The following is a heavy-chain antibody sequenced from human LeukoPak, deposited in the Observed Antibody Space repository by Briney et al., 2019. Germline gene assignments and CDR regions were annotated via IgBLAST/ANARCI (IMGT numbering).Heavy chain of an antibody. V-gene: IGHV1-2*02. CDR1: GYTFSGYY. D-gene: IGHD1-26*01. CDR3: AARGSASYYARYFDY. CDR2: INPNSGDT. Sequence: ASVKVSCKASGYTFSGYYMHWVRQAPGQGLEWMGWINPNSGDTNYAQKFQGRVTMTRDTSISTAYMDLSRLTSDDTAVYYCAARGSASYYARYFDYWGQGTLVTVSS. J-gene: IGHJ4*02.